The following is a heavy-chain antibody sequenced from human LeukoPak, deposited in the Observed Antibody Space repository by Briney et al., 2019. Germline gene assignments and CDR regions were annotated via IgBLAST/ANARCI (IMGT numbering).Heavy chain of an antibody. D-gene: IGHD2-15*01. CDR1: GGSISSSKYY. J-gene: IGHJ6*03. Sequence: PSETLSLTCTVSGGSISSSKYYWGWIRQPPGKGLEWIGSIYYSGSAYYNPSLKSRVTISVDTSKNQFSLKLSSVTAADTAVYYCARDSGGSGPYYYYYYMDVWGKGTTVTVSS. CDR3: ARDSGGSGPYYYYYYMDV. CDR2: IYYSGSA. V-gene: IGHV4-39*07.